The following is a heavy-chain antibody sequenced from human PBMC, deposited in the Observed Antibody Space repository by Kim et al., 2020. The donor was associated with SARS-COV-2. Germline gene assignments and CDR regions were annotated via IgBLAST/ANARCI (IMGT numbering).Heavy chain of an antibody. CDR1: GFTFSTYA. CDR3: AKVGAGREGNWYFDL. CDR2: ISDSGGNT. J-gene: IGHJ2*01. V-gene: IGHV3-23*01. Sequence: GGSLRLSCAASGFTFSTYAMSWVRQAPGKGLEWVSGISDSGGNTFNADSVKGRFTISRDNSKSTLYLQMNSLRAEDTAVYYCAKVGAGREGNWYFDLWGRGTLVTVSS. D-gene: IGHD3-16*01.